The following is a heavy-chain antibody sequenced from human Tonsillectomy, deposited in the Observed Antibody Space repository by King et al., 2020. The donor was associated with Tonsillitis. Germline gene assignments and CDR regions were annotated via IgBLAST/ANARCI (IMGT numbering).Heavy chain of an antibody. CDR2: INPGTDTR. CDR1: GFPFSTHS. J-gene: IGHJ4*02. CDR3: ARDRSWXYAVDX. D-gene: IGHD1-7*01. Sequence: VQLVESGGDLVQPGGSLRLSCAASGFPFSTHSMHWVRQAPGKGLEWISYINPGTDTRSYSDSVKGRFTISRDNGKNSLYLQMSSLRVEDTAIYYCARDRSWXYAVDXWGXGTLVTVS. V-gene: IGHV3-48*01.